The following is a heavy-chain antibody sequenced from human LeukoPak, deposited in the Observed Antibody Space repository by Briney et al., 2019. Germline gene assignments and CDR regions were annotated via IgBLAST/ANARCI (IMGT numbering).Heavy chain of an antibody. Sequence: SETLSLTCTVSGGSISSGSYYWSWIRQPAGKGLEWIGRIYTSGSTNYNPSLKSRVTISVDTSKNQFSLKLSSVTAADTAVYYCARDFGYGGNQGDYWGQGTLVTVSS. CDR3: ARDFGYGGNQGDY. CDR2: IYTSGST. V-gene: IGHV4-61*02. D-gene: IGHD4-23*01. CDR1: GGSISSGSYY. J-gene: IGHJ4*02.